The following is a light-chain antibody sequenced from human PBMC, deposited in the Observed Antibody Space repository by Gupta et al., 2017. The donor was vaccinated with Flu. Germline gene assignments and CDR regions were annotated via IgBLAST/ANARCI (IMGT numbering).Light chain of an antibody. V-gene: IGKV1-39*01. CDR2: AAS. Sequence: DIQMTQSPSSLSASVGDRVTITCRASQSISSNLNWYQQKPGKAPNLLIYAASSLQSGVPSRFSGSGSGTDFILSINSLQPEDFATYYCQQTYGTPPTFGQGTKVEI. CDR3: QQTYGTPPT. CDR1: QSISSN. J-gene: IGKJ1*01.